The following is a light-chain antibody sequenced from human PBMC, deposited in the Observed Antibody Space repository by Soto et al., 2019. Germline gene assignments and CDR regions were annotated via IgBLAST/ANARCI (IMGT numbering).Light chain of an antibody. Sequence: EIVLTQSPATLSLSPGERATLSCRASQSVSSYLAWYQQKPGQAPRLLIYDASNRATGIPARFSGSGSGTDFTLTISSLEPEDFAVYYCQQRSNWPGTFGGGTKVHIK. V-gene: IGKV3-11*01. CDR2: DAS. J-gene: IGKJ4*01. CDR1: QSVSSY. CDR3: QQRSNWPGT.